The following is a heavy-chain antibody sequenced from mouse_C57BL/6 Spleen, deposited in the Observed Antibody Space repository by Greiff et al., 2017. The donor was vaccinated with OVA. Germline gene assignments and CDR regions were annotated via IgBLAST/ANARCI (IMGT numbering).Heavy chain of an antibody. D-gene: IGHD1-1*01. Sequence: DVQLQESGPGLVKPSQSLSLTCSVTGYSITSGYYWNWIRQFPGNKLEWMGYISYDGSNNYNPSLKNRISITRDTSKNQFFLKLNSVTTEDTATYYCASKGDYYYGSSYWYFDVWGTGTTVTVSS. CDR1: GYSITSGYY. V-gene: IGHV3-6*01. CDR3: ASKGDYYYGSSYWYFDV. CDR2: ISYDGSN. J-gene: IGHJ1*03.